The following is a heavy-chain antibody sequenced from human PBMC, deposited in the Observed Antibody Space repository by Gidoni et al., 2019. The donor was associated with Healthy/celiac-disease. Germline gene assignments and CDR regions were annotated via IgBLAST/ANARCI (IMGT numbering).Heavy chain of an antibody. CDR1: GVTFSSLS. D-gene: IGHD3-10*01. V-gene: IGHV3-21*01. CDR2: ISSSNSYI. J-gene: IGHJ6*02. Sequence: EVQLVESGGGLVKPGGSLRLSCAASGVTFSSLSMNWVRQAPGKGLEWVSSISSSNSYIYYPDSVKGRFTISRYNAKNSLYLQMNSLRAEDTAVYYCAREGVRARRDSQAGMDVWGQGTTVTVSS. CDR3: AREGVRARRDSQAGMDV.